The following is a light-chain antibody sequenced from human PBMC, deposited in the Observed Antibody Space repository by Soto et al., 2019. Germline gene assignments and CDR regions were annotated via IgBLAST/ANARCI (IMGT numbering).Light chain of an antibody. Sequence: DIQITQSPLSLSASVGDRVTITCRASESITSYLNWYQQKPGKAPKLLIYAASSLHTGVPSRFSGSGFGTDFTLTISSLQPEEFATYFCQETYRSLTFGGGTKVDIK. CDR2: AAS. CDR3: QETYRSLT. V-gene: IGKV1-39*01. CDR1: ESITSY. J-gene: IGKJ4*01.